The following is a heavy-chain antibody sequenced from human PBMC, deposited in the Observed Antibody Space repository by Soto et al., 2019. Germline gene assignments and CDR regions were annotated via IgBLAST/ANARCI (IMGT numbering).Heavy chain of an antibody. J-gene: IGHJ4*02. CDR3: ARAPWGDGYNYQYYFDY. CDR1: GGTFSSYA. Sequence: QVQLVQSGAAVKKPGSSVKVSCKASGGTFSSYAISWVRQAPGQGLEWMGGIIPIFGTANYAQKFQGRVTITADESTSTAYMELSSLRSEDTAVYYCARAPWGDGYNYQYYFDYWGQGTLVTVSS. V-gene: IGHV1-69*12. D-gene: IGHD5-12*01. CDR2: IIPIFGTA.